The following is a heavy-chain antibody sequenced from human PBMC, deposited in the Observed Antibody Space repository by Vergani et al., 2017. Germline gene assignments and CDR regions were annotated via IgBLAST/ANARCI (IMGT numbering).Heavy chain of an antibody. V-gene: IGHV3-23*04. CDR2: ISANDDT. J-gene: IGHJ4*02. D-gene: IGHD2-15*01. Sequence: EVQLVESGGGLVQPGGSLRLSCAASGFTLSNYPMTWVRQAPGKGLEWVSAISANDDTYYADSVKGRFTVSRDNSKNTLYLQMNRLRAEDTAVYYCAKDLTQYNCWGQGTLVTVSS. CDR1: GFTLSNYP. CDR3: AKDLTQYNC.